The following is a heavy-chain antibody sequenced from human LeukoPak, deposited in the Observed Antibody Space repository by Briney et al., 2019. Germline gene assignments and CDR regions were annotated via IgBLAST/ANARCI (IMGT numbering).Heavy chain of an antibody. Sequence: ASVKVSCKASGCTFTGYYMHWVRQAPGQGLEWMGWINPNSGGTNYAQKFQGRVTMTRDTSISTAYMELSRLRSDDTAVYYCARDLVVVPAAMPNYYYYGMDVWGQGTTVTVSS. D-gene: IGHD2-2*01. CDR1: GCTFTGYY. J-gene: IGHJ6*02. V-gene: IGHV1-2*02. CDR2: INPNSGGT. CDR3: ARDLVVVPAAMPNYYYYGMDV.